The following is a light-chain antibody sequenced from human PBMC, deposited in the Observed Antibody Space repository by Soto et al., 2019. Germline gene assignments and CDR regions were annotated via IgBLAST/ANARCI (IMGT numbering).Light chain of an antibody. J-gene: IGKJ1*01. V-gene: IGKV3-20*01. CDR3: QQYGSSPQT. Sequence: EIVLTQSPGTLSLSPGERATLSCRASQSVSSNYLAWYQQKPGQAPRLLIYGASHRATGIPDRFSGSGSETDFTLTISRLEPEDFAVYYCQQYGSSPQTFGQGSKVEIK. CDR2: GAS. CDR1: QSVSSNY.